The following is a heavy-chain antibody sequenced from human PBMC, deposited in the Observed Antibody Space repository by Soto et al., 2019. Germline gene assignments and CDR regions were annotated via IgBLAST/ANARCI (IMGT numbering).Heavy chain of an antibody. CDR1: GFTFSSYG. J-gene: IGHJ5*02. CDR3: AKDNCISTNCYRRYNLFDP. Sequence: QVQLVESGGGVVQPGRSLRLSCAASGFTFSSYGMHWVSQDPGKGLEWVAVISYDGSNKYYADSVKGRFTISRDNSKNTLYLQMNSLRAEDTAVYYCAKDNCISTNCYRRYNLFDPWGQGTLVTVSS. V-gene: IGHV3-30*18. D-gene: IGHD2-2*01. CDR2: ISYDGSNK.